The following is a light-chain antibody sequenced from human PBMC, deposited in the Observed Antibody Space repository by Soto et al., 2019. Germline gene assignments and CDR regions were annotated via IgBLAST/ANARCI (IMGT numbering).Light chain of an antibody. CDR1: SSNFGAGYD. J-gene: IGLJ1*01. CDR3: SSYTGGNPSYV. Sequence: QSVLTQPPSVSGAPGQRVTISCTGSSSNFGAGYDVHWYQQFPGTAPKLLIYNNNNRPSGVPDRFSGSKSGNTASLTVSGLQAEDEADYYCSSYTGGNPSYVFGTGTKLTVL. V-gene: IGLV1-40*01. CDR2: NNN.